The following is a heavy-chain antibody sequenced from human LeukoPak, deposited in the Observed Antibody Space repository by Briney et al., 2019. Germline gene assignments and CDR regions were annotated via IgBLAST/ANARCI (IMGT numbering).Heavy chain of an antibody. CDR1: GYTFTGYY. D-gene: IGHD6-19*01. Sequence: ASVKVSCKASGYTFTGYYMHWVRQAPGQGLEWIGWINPNSGGTNYAQKFQGRVTMTRDTSISTAYMELSRLRSDDTAVYYCARIAVAGTDFDYWGQGTLVTVSS. CDR3: ARIAVAGTDFDY. CDR2: INPNSGGT. J-gene: IGHJ4*02. V-gene: IGHV1-2*02.